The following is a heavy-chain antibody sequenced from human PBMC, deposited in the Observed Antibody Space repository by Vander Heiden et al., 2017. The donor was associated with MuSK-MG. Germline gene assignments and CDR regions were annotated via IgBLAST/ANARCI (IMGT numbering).Heavy chain of an antibody. D-gene: IGHD5-12*01. CDR3: ARELYSVYGLGRPRRRGYFDY. CDR1: GGTFRSYI. CDR2: IIPMFGST. V-gene: IGHV1-69*01. Sequence: QVQLVQSGTEVEEPGSSVKVSCKVSGGTFRSYIFSWVRQAPGQGLEWMGEIIPMFGSTDYAQKFQGRVTITADESTNTAYLELSSLRSEDTAMYYCARELYSVYGLGRPRRRGYFDYWGQGTLVTVSS. J-gene: IGHJ4*02.